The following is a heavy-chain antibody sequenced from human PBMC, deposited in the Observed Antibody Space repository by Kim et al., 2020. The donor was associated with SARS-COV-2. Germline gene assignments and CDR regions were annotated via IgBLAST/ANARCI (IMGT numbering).Heavy chain of an antibody. J-gene: IGHJ6*02. D-gene: IGHD3-9*01. CDR2: ISAYNGNT. CDR1: GYTFTSYG. Sequence: ASVKVSCKASGYTFTSYGISWVRQAPGQGLEWMGWISAYNGNTNYAQKLQGRVTMTTDTSTSTAYMELRSLRSDDTAVYYCASGRSDYDILTGYYLYYGMDVWGQGTTVTVSS. V-gene: IGHV1-18*01. CDR3: ASGRSDYDILTGYYLYYGMDV.